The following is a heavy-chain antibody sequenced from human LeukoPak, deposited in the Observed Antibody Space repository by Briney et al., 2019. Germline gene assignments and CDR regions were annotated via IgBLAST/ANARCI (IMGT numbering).Heavy chain of an antibody. J-gene: IGHJ6*04. V-gene: IGHV4-39*07. CDR2: IYYSGST. CDR3: ARVSSRRIKRGGFGELMDV. CDR1: GGSISSSSYY. Sequence: PSETLSLTCTVSGGSISSSSYYWGRIRQPPGKGLEWIGSIYYSGSTYYNPSLKSRVTISVDTSKNQFSLKLSSVTAADTAVYYCARVSSRRIKRGGFGELMDVWGKGTTVTISS. D-gene: IGHD3-10*01.